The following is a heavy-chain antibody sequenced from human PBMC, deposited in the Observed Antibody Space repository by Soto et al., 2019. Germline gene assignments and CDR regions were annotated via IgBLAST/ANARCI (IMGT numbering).Heavy chain of an antibody. J-gene: IGHJ6*02. V-gene: IGHV3-33*01. Sequence: QVQLVESGGGVAQPGRSLRLSCTVSGFTFSGHAMHWVRQAPGKGLEWVTQIWYDGSNKYYAESVKGRFTISRDNSKNTLYLQMNSLRVQDTAVYHCARDGQGLAPYALDVWGQGTSVTVSS. D-gene: IGHD6-19*01. CDR1: GFTFSGHA. CDR2: IWYDGSNK. CDR3: ARDGQGLAPYALDV.